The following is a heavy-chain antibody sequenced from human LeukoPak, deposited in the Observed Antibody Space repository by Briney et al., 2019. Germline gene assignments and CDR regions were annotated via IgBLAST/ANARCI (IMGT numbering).Heavy chain of an antibody. CDR1: GGSISSYY. CDR3: ARDIVGVTRAFGY. Sequence: SETLSLTCTVSGGSISSYYWSWIRQPPGKGLEWIGYIYYSGNTNYNPSLKSRVTMSVDTSKNQFSLRLSSVTAADTAVYYCARDIVGVTRAFGYWGQGTLATVSS. V-gene: IGHV4-59*01. J-gene: IGHJ4*02. CDR2: IYYSGNT. D-gene: IGHD1-26*01.